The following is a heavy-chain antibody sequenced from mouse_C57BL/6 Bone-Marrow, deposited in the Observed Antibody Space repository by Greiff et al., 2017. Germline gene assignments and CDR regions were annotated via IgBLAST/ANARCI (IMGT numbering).Heavy chain of an antibody. J-gene: IGHJ2*01. D-gene: IGHD1-1*01. CDR2: IYPGDGDT. V-gene: IGHV1-82*01. CDR3: ARSIYYCSSSSFDY. Sequence: VQRVESGPELVKPGASVKISCKASGYAFSSSWMNWVKQRPGKGLEWIGRIYPGDGDTNYNGKFKGKATLTADKSSSTAYMQLSSLTSEDSAVYFCARSIYYCSSSSFDYWGQGTTLTVSS. CDR1: GYAFSSSW.